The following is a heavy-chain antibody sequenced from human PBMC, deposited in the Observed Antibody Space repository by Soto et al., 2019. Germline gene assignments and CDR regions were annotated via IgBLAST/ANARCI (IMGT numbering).Heavy chain of an antibody. CDR2: IIPIFGTA. J-gene: IGHJ3*02. Sequence: QVQLVQSGAEVKKPGSSVKVSCKASGGTFSSYAISWVRQAPGQGLEWMGGIIPIFGTANYAQKFQGRVTITADESTSTAYMELSSLRSEDTAVCYCARGREVVITSSSLDAFDIWGQGTMVTVSS. CDR1: GGTFSSYA. CDR3: ARGREVVITSSSLDAFDI. V-gene: IGHV1-69*01. D-gene: IGHD3-22*01.